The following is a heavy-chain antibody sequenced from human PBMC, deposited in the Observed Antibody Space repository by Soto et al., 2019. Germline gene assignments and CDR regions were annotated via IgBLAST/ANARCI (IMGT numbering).Heavy chain of an antibody. J-gene: IGHJ4*02. V-gene: IGHV1-18*04. Sequence: QVQLVQSGAEVKKPGASVKVSCKASGYTFTSYGISWVRQAPGQGLEWMGWISAYNGNTNYAQKLQDRVTMTSDTSTSTAYMELRSLRSDDTAVYYCARVGQIAPAHGTVTTFDYWGQGSLVTVSS. CDR1: GYTFTSYG. CDR3: ARVGQIAPAHGTVTTFDY. CDR2: ISAYNGNT. D-gene: IGHD4-17*01.